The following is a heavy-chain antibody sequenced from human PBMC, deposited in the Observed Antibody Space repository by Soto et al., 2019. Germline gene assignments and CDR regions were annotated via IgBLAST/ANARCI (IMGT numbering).Heavy chain of an antibody. CDR2: ILYDGSNK. D-gene: IGHD6-13*01. CDR1: GFTFSNYA. CDR3: ARATSSSIRGMDV. J-gene: IGHJ6*02. V-gene: IGHV3-30-3*01. Sequence: QVQLVESGGGVVQPGRSLTLSCAASGFTFSNYAMHWVRQAPGKGLEWVAVILYDGSNKYYADSVKGRFTISRDNSKNTLYLQMNSLRAEDTAVYYCARATSSSIRGMDVWGQGTTVTVSS.